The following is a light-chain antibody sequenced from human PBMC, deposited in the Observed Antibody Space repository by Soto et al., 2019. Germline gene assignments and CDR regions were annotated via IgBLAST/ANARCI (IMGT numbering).Light chain of an antibody. V-gene: IGKV3-20*01. CDR1: QSVSSNY. Sequence: EIVLTQSPGTLSLTPGERATLSCRASQSVSSNYLAWYQQKHGQAHRLLIYGASSRATGIPARFIGSASGTDFTLTISRLEHEDFAVYYCQQYGISPFTFGPGTKVDIK. CDR3: QQYGISPFT. J-gene: IGKJ3*01. CDR2: GAS.